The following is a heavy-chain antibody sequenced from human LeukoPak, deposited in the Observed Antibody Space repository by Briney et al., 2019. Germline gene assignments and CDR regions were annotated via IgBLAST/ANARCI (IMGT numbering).Heavy chain of an antibody. CDR2: ISSSGSTI. D-gene: IGHD2-21*02. V-gene: IGHV3-11*01. CDR1: GFTFSDYY. J-gene: IGHJ3*02. Sequence: PGGSLRLSCAASGFTFSDYYMSWIRQAPGKGLEWVSYISSSGSTIYYADSVKGRFTISRDNAKNSLYLQMNSLRAEDTALYYCAKTLSPIVVLTAFGPGGWDGFDIWGQGTMVTVSS. CDR3: AKTLSPIVVLTAFGPGGWDGFDI.